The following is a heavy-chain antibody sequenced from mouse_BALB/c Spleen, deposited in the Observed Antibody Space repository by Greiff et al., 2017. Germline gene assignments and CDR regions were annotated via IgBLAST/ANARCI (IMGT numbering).Heavy chain of an antibody. CDR3: TRSVCGDYAMDY. CDR2: IDPETGGT. V-gene: IGHV1-15*01. J-gene: IGHJ4*01. D-gene: IGHD3-1*01. Sequence: VQLQQSGAELVRPGASVTLSCKASGYTFTDYEMHWVKQTPVHGLEWIGAIDPETGGTAYNQKFKGKATLTADKSSSTAYMELRSLTSEDSAVYSCTRSVCGDYAMDYWGQGTSVTVSS. CDR1: GYTFTDYE.